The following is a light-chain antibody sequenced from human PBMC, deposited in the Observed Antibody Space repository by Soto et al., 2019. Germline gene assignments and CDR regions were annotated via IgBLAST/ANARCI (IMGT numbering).Light chain of an antibody. CDR3: QQCYSSPRT. V-gene: IGKV1-39*01. CDR1: QSITTY. Sequence: DIQMTQSPSTLSASVGDRVTITCRASQSITTYVNWYQQKLGKATTLLIYAASSLQSGVPSRFSGSGSGTDFTLTISSLQPEDFATYFCQQCYSSPRTFGQGTKVEI. CDR2: AAS. J-gene: IGKJ1*01.